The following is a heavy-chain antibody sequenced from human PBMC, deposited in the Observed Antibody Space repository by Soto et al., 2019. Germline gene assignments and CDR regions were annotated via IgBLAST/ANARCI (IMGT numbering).Heavy chain of an antibody. V-gene: IGHV3-23*01. D-gene: IGHD6-13*01. CDR1: GFTFSTYA. Sequence: PGGSLRLSCAASGFTFSTYAMSWVRQAPGKGLEWVSVISGSGGDTYYADSVKGRFTIARDNSKNTLSLQMNSLRAEDTAVYYCAKIFGSSWYFEPFDYWGQGTLVTVSS. CDR3: AKIFGSSWYFEPFDY. CDR2: ISGSGGDT. J-gene: IGHJ4*02.